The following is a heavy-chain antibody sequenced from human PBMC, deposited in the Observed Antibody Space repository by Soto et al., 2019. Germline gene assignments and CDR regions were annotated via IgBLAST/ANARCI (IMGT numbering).Heavy chain of an antibody. CDR3: ARSVAVSADYFYYGLDV. D-gene: IGHD6-19*01. CDR1: GGSISSHY. Sequence: VQLQESGPGPVKPSETLSLTCIVSGGSISSHYWSWIRQPPGKGLEWIGYIFDNRNTNYNPSLRSRVSMSVDTSKNQFSLMLRSVSAADTAVYYCARSVAVSADYFYYGLDVWGHGTTVIVSS. CDR2: IFDNRNT. J-gene: IGHJ6*02. V-gene: IGHV4-59*11.